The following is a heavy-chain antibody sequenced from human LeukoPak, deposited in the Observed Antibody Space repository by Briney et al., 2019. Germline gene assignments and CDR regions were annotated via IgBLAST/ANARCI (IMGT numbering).Heavy chain of an antibody. J-gene: IGHJ3*02. CDR2: IIPIFGTA. V-gene: IGHV1-69*13. D-gene: IGHD2-2*01. CDR1: GYTFTSYG. CDR3: ARLYVPAAPDAFDI. Sequence: ASVKVSCKASGYTFTSYGISWVRQAPGQGLEWMGGIIPIFGTANYAQKFQGRVTITADESTSTAYMELSSLRSEDTAVYYCARLYVPAAPDAFDIWGQGSMVTVSS.